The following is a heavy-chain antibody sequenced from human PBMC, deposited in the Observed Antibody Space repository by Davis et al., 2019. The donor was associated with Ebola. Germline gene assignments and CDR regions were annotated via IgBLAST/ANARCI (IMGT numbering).Heavy chain of an antibody. CDR1: GFTFSDYY. D-gene: IGHD6-13*01. J-gene: IGHJ4*02. CDR2: ISSSGSTI. CDR3: AREVQQLDWVDYFDY. Sequence: PGGSLRLSCAASGFTFSDYYMSWIRQAPGKGLEWVSYISSSGSTIYYADSVKGRFTISRDNAKNSLYLQMNSLRDEDTAVYYCAREVQQLDWVDYFDYWGQGTLVTVSS. V-gene: IGHV3-11*04.